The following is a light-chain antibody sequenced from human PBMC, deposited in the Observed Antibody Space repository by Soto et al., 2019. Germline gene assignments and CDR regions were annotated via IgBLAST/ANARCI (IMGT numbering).Light chain of an antibody. CDR3: LQDKNYPYT. J-gene: IGKJ2*01. Sequence: AIKMTQSPSSLSASVGDRVTMTCRASQGIRNDLAWYQQKPGKAPKLLIYTASNVQSGVPSRFSGRRSVTDFTLIFSGLQPEDVATYYCLQDKNYPYTFVLGTKLE. V-gene: IGKV1-6*01. CDR2: TAS. CDR1: QGIRND.